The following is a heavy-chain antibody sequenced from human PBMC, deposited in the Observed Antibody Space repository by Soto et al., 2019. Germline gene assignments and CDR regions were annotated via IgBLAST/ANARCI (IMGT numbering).Heavy chain of an antibody. CDR2: IKQDGSEK. CDR1: GFTFSSYW. Sequence: EVQLVESGGGLVQPGGSLRLSCAASGFTFSSYWMSWVRQAPGKGLEWVANIKQDGSEKYYVDSVKGRFTISRDNAKNSLHLQMNSLRAEDTAVYYCARLPPGDGYNTLYLDYWGQGTLVTVSS. D-gene: IGHD5-12*01. V-gene: IGHV3-7*05. CDR3: ARLPPGDGYNTLYLDY. J-gene: IGHJ4*02.